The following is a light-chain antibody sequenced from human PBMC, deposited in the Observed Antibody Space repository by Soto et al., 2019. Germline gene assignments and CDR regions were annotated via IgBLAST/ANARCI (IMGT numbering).Light chain of an antibody. V-gene: IGKV3-20*01. Sequence: EIVLTQSPGTLSLSPGEGATLSCRASQSVSSTYLAWYQQKPGQAPRLLIYGASSRATGIPDRFSGSGSGTDFTLTISRLEPEDFAVYYCQQYGSSPPITFGQGTRWRL. CDR1: QSVSSTY. CDR3: QQYGSSPPIT. CDR2: GAS. J-gene: IGKJ5*01.